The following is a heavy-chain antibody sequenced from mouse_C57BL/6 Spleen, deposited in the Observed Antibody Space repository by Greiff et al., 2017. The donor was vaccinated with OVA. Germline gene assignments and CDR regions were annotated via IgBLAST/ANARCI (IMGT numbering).Heavy chain of an antibody. Sequence: EVKLQQSGPELVKPGASVKISCKASGYSFTGYYMNWVKQSPEKSLEWIGEINPSTGGTTYNQKFKAKATLTVDKSSSTAYMQLKSLTSEDSAVYYCARRDGSRGYYAMDYWGQGTSVTVSS. CDR1: GYSFTGYY. CDR3: ARRDGSRGYYAMDY. CDR2: INPSTGGT. D-gene: IGHD1-1*01. J-gene: IGHJ4*01. V-gene: IGHV1-42*01.